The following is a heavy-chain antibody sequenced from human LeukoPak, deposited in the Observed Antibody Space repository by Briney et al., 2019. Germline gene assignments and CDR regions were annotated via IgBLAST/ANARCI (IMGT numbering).Heavy chain of an antibody. CDR3: AREGVTGTDAFDY. D-gene: IGHD1-20*01. CDR2: INTSGGST. J-gene: IGHJ4*02. Sequence: ASVKVSCKASGYTFTSYYMHWVRQAPGQGLEWMGIINTSGGSTSYAEKFQGGLTMTRDMSTSTVYMDLSSLRSEGTAVYYCAREGVTGTDAFDYWGQGTLVTVSS. V-gene: IGHV1-46*01. CDR1: GYTFTSYY.